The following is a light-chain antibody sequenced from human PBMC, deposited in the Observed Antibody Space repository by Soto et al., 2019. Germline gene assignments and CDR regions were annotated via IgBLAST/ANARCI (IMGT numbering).Light chain of an antibody. V-gene: IGKV1-5*01. J-gene: IGKJ5*01. CDR3: QPAYSFPIT. CDR1: QSISNW. CDR2: HAS. Sequence: EMQMTQSPSTLPASVRDRVTLTCRASQSISNWLAWYQQKPGTAHKLLIYHASTLESGVPARFSGSGSGTDFTLSINSLQPEDFATYYCQPAYSFPITCGQGTRVEIK.